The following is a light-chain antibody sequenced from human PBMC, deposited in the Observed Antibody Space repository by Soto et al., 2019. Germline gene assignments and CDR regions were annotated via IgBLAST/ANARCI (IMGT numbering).Light chain of an antibody. CDR3: HHYFRRPLT. CDR1: KSVIYNSKNRNH. Sequence: DIVMTQSPDSLALSLGASATINCTSSKSVIYNSKNRNHLSWYQQNPGQPPKLLLYWATTRESGVPDRFSGRGSGTDFTLTVSGLQAEDVAMYDCHHYFRRPLTCVGGTKVEIK. J-gene: IGKJ4*01. CDR2: WAT. V-gene: IGKV4-1*01.